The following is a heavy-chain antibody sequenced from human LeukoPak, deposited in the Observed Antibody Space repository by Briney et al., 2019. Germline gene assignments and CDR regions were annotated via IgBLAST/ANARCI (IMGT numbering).Heavy chain of an antibody. V-gene: IGHV1-46*01. CDR2: INPSGGST. Sequence: ASVKVSCKASGYTFTSYYMHWVRQAPGQGLEWMGIINPSGGSTSYAQKFQGRVTMTRDTSISTAYMELSRLRSDDTAVYYCARDSHPATAIPPELNWFDPWGQGTLVTVSS. CDR1: GYTFTSYY. D-gene: IGHD2-21*02. J-gene: IGHJ5*02. CDR3: ARDSHPATAIPPELNWFDP.